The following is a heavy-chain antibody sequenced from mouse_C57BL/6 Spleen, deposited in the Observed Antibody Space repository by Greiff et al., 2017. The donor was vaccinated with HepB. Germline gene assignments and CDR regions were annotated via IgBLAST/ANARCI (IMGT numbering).Heavy chain of an antibody. V-gene: IGHV5-15*01. J-gene: IGHJ2*01. CDR2: ISNLAYSI. Sequence: DVMLVESGGGLVQPGGSLKLSCAASGFTFSDYGMAWVRQAPRKGPEWVAFISNLAYSIYYADTVTGRFTISRENAKNTLYLEMSSLRSEDTAMYYCARQGNGNYGLDYWGQGTTLTVSS. D-gene: IGHD2-1*01. CDR1: GFTFSDYG. CDR3: ARQGNGNYGLDY.